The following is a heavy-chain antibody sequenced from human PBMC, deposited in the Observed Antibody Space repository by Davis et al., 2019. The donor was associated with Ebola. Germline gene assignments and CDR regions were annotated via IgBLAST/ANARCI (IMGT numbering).Heavy chain of an antibody. Sequence: GESLKISCAASGFTFRSSGMQWVRQAPGRGLEWVSYISGSGSTVYYADSVKGRFTISRDNAKNSVLLQMDRMTHDDAGVYYCATEATMVYRGQGVLVTVSS. V-gene: IGHV3-48*02. CDR3: ATEATMVY. D-gene: IGHD4/OR15-4a*01. CDR2: ISGSGSTV. CDR1: GFTFRSSG. J-gene: IGHJ4*02.